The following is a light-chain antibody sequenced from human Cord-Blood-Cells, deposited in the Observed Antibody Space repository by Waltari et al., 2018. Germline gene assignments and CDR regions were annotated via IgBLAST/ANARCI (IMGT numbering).Light chain of an antibody. J-gene: IGLJ3*02. CDR3: SSYTSSSTWV. CDR1: SSDVGGYNY. Sequence: QSALTQPASVSGSPGLSITIFSTGTSSDVGGYNYFSWYQQHPGKAPKLMIYEVSNRPSGVSNRFSGSKSGNTASLTISGLQAEDEADYYCSSYTSSSTWVFGGGTKLTVL. V-gene: IGLV2-14*01. CDR2: EVS.